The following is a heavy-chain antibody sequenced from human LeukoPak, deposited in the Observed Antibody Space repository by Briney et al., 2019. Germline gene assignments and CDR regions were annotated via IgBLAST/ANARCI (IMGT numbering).Heavy chain of an antibody. CDR3: AKLDGMDV. V-gene: IGHV3-9*01. CDR1: GFTFDDYA. CDR2: ISWNSGSI. Sequence: GRSLRLSCAASGFTFDDYAMHWVRQAPGKGLEWVSGISWNSGSIGYADSVKGRITISRDNAKNSLYLQMNSLRAEDTALYYCAKLDGMDVWGQGTTVTVSS. J-gene: IGHJ6*02.